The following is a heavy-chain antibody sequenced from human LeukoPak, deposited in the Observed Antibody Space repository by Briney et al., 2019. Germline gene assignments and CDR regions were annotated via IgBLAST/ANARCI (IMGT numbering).Heavy chain of an antibody. Sequence: GGSLRLSCAASGFTFFSYAMSWVRQAPGKGLEWVSGISGSSSSTSYADSVKGRFTISRDNFKNTLYLQMNSLRAEDTAVYYCAKEGPVGATVQAAFDIWGQGTMVTVSS. J-gene: IGHJ3*02. CDR3: AKEGPVGATVQAAFDI. CDR2: ISGSSSST. V-gene: IGHV3-23*01. D-gene: IGHD1-26*01. CDR1: GFTFFSYA.